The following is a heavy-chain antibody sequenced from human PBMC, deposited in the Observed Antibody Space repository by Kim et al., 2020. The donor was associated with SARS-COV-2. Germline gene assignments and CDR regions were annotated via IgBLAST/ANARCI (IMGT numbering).Heavy chain of an antibody. CDR3: ARDPGTQLNWFEP. CDR1: GFTFSSYS. J-gene: IGHJ5*02. V-gene: IGHV3-21*01. Sequence: GGSLRLSCAASGFTFSSYSMNWVRQAPGKGLEWVSSISSSSSYIYYADSVKGRFTISRDNAKNSLYLQMNSLRAEDTAVYYCARDPGTQLNWFEPWGQGTLVTVSP. D-gene: IGHD2-2*01. CDR2: ISSSSSYI.